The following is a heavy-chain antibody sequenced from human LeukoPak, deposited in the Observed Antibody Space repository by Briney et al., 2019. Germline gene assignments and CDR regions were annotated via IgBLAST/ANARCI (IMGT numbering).Heavy chain of an antibody. CDR3: APKVYGVAY. Sequence: GGSLRLSCAASGFGFSGYGMQWVRQAPGKGLEWVAFIRYDESNKYYADSVKGRFTVSRDNSKNTMYLQMNSLRREDTAVYYCAPKVYGVAYWGQGTLVTVSS. V-gene: IGHV3-30*02. D-gene: IGHD4-17*01. J-gene: IGHJ4*02. CDR1: GFGFSGYG. CDR2: IRYDESNK.